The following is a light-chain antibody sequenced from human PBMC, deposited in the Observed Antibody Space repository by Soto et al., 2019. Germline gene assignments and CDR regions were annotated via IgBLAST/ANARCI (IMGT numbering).Light chain of an antibody. CDR2: QIS. CDR3: VQFSHLPPT. Sequence: DIVLTQTPLSSPVTLGQPASISCRSSQSLVHSDGNTYLSWLQQRPGQPPRLLISQISNRFSGVSDRFIGSGAGTDFTLTLSSVEAEDVGIYSCVQFSHLPPTFGQGTKVELK. V-gene: IGKV2-24*01. CDR1: QSLVHSDGNTY. J-gene: IGKJ1*01.